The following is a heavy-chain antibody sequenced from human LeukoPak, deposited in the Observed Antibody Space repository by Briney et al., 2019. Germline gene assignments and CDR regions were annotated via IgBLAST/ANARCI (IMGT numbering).Heavy chain of an antibody. CDR2: ISYDGSNK. CDR3: AKNRGGPPPYFDY. J-gene: IGHJ4*02. D-gene: IGHD2/OR15-2a*01. V-gene: IGHV3-30*04. Sequence: GRSLRLSCAASGFTFSSYAMHWVRQAPGKGLEWVAVISYDGSNKYYADSVKGRFTISRDNSKNTLYLQMNSLRAEDTAVYYCAKNRGGPPPYFDYGGQEPLPTV. CDR1: GFTFSSYA.